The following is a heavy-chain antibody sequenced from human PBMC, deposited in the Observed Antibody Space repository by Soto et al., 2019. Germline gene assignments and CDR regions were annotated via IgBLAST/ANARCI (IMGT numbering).Heavy chain of an antibody. D-gene: IGHD3-3*01. J-gene: IGHJ4*02. CDR1: GFTFSNYA. CDR2: ITGSGDST. V-gene: IGHV3-23*01. Sequence: GGSLRLSCAASGFTFSNYAMSWVRQAAGKGLEWVSAITGSGDSTFYADSVKGRFTISRDNSKNTLFLQMNSLRAEDTAVYYCAKSGVDFWSGYLARGQGTLVTVSS. CDR3: AKSGVDFWSGYLA.